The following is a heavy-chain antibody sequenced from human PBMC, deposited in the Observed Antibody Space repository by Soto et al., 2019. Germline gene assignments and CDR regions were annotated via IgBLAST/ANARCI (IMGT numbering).Heavy chain of an antibody. CDR2: INPNSGGT. J-gene: IGHJ4*02. CDR3: ARDLKTSDYDFWSGYPGYYFDY. D-gene: IGHD3-3*01. Sequence: ASVKVSCKASGYTFTGYYMHWVRQAPGQGLEWMGWINPNSGGTNYAQKFQGWVTMTRDTSISTAYMELSRLRSDDTAVYYCARDLKTSDYDFWSGYPGYYFDYWGQGTLVTVSS. V-gene: IGHV1-2*04. CDR1: GYTFTGYY.